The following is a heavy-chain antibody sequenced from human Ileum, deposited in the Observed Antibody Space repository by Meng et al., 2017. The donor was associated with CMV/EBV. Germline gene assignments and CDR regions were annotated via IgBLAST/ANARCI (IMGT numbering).Heavy chain of an antibody. CDR1: GFTFSSYS. Sequence: GESLKISCAASGFTFSSYSMNWVRQAPGKGLEWVSSISSSSSYIYYADSVKGRFTISRDNAKNSLYLQMNSLRAEDTAVYYCARGRYYDFWSGYYPYWGQGTLVTSPQ. V-gene: IGHV3-21*01. D-gene: IGHD3-3*01. J-gene: IGHJ4*02. CDR3: ARGRYYDFWSGYYPY. CDR2: ISSSSSYI.